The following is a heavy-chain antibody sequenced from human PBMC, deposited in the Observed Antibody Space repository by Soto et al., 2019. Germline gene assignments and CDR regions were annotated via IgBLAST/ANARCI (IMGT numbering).Heavy chain of an antibody. CDR3: AREVGVRNNWFDP. Sequence: ASETLSLTCTVSGGSISSYYWSWIRQPPGKGLEWIGYIYYSGSTNYNPSLKSRVTISVDTSKNQFSLKLSSVTAADTAVYYCAREVGVRNNWFDPWGQGTLVTVSS. CDR2: IYYSGST. D-gene: IGHD3-10*01. V-gene: IGHV4-59*01. CDR1: GGSISSYY. J-gene: IGHJ5*02.